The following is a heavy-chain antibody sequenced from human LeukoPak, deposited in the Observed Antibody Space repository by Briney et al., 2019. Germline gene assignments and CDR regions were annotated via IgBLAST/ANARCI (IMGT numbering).Heavy chain of an antibody. Sequence: SQTLSLTCAISGDSVSSNSAAWNWIRQSPSRGLEWLGRTYYRSKWYNDYAVSVKSRITINPDTSKNQFSLQLNSVTPEDTAVYYCARDLGVQLWSPGHHQAFDIWGQGTMVTVSS. CDR3: ARDLGVQLWSPGHHQAFDI. CDR2: TYYRSKWYN. D-gene: IGHD5-18*01. CDR1: GDSVSSNSAA. V-gene: IGHV6-1*01. J-gene: IGHJ3*02.